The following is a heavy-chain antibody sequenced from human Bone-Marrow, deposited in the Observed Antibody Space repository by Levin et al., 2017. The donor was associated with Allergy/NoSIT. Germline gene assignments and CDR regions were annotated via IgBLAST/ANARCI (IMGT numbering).Heavy chain of an antibody. CDR1: GFTFSDYY. Sequence: LSLTCAASGFTFSDYYMSWIRQAPGKGLEWVSYISSSGSTIYYADSVKGRFTISRDNAKNSLYLQMNSLRAEDTAVYYCARDPGGIGSNNWYFDLWGRGTLVTVSS. CDR3: ARDPGGIGSNNWYFDL. D-gene: IGHD3-10*01. CDR2: ISSSGSTI. J-gene: IGHJ2*01. V-gene: IGHV3-11*01.